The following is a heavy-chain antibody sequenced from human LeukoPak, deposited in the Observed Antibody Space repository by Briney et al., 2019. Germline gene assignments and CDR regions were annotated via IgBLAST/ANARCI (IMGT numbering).Heavy chain of an antibody. CDR3: AKDTCSSTSCYYYYGMDV. CDR2: ISYDGSNK. CDR1: GFTFSSYG. V-gene: IGHV3-30*18. J-gene: IGHJ6*02. Sequence: GKSLRLSCAASGFTFSSYGTHWVRQAPGKGLEWVAVISYDGSNKYYADSVKGRFTISRDNSKNTLYLQMNSLRAEDTAVYYCAKDTCSSTSCYYYYGMDVWGQGTTVTVSS. D-gene: IGHD2-2*01.